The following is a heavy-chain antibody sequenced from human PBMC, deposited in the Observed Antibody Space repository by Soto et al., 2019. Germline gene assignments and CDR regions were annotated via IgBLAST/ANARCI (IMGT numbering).Heavy chain of an antibody. CDR1: GGSISSSSYY. Sequence: SETLSLTCTVSGGSISSSSYYWGWIRQPPGKGLEWIGSIYYSGSTYYNPSLKSRVTISVDTSKNQFSLKLSSVTAADTAVYYCARHRRVGPHYYYYMDVWGKGTTVTVSS. CDR2: IYYSGST. V-gene: IGHV4-39*01. CDR3: ARHRRVGPHYYYYMDV. D-gene: IGHD3-16*01. J-gene: IGHJ6*03.